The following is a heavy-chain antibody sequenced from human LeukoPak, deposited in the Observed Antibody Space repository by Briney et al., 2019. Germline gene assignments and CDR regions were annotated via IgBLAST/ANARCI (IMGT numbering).Heavy chain of an antibody. Sequence: SETLSLTCIVSGGSISNYYWRWIRQPPGKGLEWMGYIHYTGNTNYNPSLRSRVTISADPSKNQFSLKLSSVAAAVTAVYYCARGGASSKWLDGWGQGTLVTASS. CDR1: GGSISNYY. J-gene: IGHJ5*02. CDR3: ARGGASSKWLDG. V-gene: IGHV4-59*01. CDR2: IHYTGNT. D-gene: IGHD6-6*01.